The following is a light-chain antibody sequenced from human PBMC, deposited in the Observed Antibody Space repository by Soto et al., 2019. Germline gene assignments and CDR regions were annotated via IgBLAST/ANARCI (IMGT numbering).Light chain of an antibody. CDR2: GAS. J-gene: IGKJ5*01. CDR1: QSVSSSY. V-gene: IGKV3-20*01. CDR3: QQYGSSPSIT. Sequence: QSPGTLSLSPGERATLSCRASQSVSSSYLAWYQQKPGQAPRLLIYGASSRATGIPDRFSGSGSGTDFTLTISRLEPEDFAVYYCQQYGSSPSITFGQGTRLEIK.